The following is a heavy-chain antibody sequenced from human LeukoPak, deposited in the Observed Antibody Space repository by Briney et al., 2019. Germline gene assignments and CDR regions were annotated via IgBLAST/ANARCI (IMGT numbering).Heavy chain of an antibody. D-gene: IGHD1-26*01. Sequence: GGSLRLSCAASGFTFSSYWMHWVRQAPGKGLLWVSRINSDGKSTPYVDSVKGRFTISRDNAKNTVHLQMNSLRAEDTALYYCARGTTTGWPDYFDYWGQGVRVIVAS. CDR1: GFTFSSYW. CDR3: ARGTTTGWPDYFDY. CDR2: INSDGKST. J-gene: IGHJ4*02. V-gene: IGHV3-74*01.